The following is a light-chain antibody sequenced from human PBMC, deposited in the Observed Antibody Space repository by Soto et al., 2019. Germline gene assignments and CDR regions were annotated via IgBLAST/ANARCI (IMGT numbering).Light chain of an antibody. Sequence: HCALTQPASVSGSPLESITISCTGTSSDVGSYNLVSWYQQHPGKAPKLMIYEVSKRPSGVSNRFSGSKSGNTASLTISGLQAEDEADYYCCSYAGSSTFLYVFGTGTKVTVL. J-gene: IGLJ1*01. V-gene: IGLV2-23*02. CDR3: CSYAGSSTFLYV. CDR2: EVS. CDR1: SSDVGSYNL.